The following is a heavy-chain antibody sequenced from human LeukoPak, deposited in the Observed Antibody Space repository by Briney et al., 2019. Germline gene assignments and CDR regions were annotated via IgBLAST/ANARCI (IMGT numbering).Heavy chain of an antibody. CDR1: GFTFSSYA. J-gene: IGHJ4*02. V-gene: IGHV3-30-3*01. CDR3: ARVPDTAMADY. CDR2: ISYDGSNK. Sequence: PGRSLRLSCAASGFTFSSYAMHWVRQAPGKGLEWVAVISYDGSNKYYADSVKGRFTISRDNSKNTLYLQMNSLRAEDTAVYYCARVPDTAMADYWGQGTLSPSPQ. D-gene: IGHD5-18*01.